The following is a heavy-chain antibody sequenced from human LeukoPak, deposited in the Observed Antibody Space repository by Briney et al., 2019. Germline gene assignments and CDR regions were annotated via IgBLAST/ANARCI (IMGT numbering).Heavy chain of an antibody. CDR1: GFTFSSYA. J-gene: IGHJ4*02. CDR3: ARDNYSSSWYKGEFVY. V-gene: IGHV3-30-3*01. D-gene: IGHD6-13*01. CDR2: ISYDGSNK. Sequence: GGSLRLSCGASGFTFSSYAMHWVRQAPGKGLEWVALISYDGSNKYYADSVKGRFTISRDNSKNTLFLQMNSLGAEDTAVYFCARDNYSSSWYKGEFVYWGQGTLVTVSS.